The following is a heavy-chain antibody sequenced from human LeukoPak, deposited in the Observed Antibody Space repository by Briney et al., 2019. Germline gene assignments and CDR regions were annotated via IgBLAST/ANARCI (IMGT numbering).Heavy chain of an antibody. D-gene: IGHD2-21*02. CDR1: GGSISSHY. J-gene: IGHJ4*02. CDR3: ARDRVGTADY. V-gene: IGHV4-59*11. CDR2: IYYSGST. Sequence: SETLSLTCTVSGGSISSHYWSWIRQPPGKGLEWIGYIYYSGSTNYNPSLKSRVTISVDTSKNQFSLKLSSVTAADTAVYYCARDRVGTADYWGQGTLVTVSS.